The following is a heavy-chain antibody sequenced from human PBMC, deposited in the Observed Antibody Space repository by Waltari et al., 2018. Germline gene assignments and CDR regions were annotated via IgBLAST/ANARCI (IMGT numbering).Heavy chain of an antibody. J-gene: IGHJ4*02. CDR3: ARDMYSSGWYTGY. CDR1: GGTFSSYA. D-gene: IGHD6-19*01. V-gene: IGHV1-69*01. Sequence: QVQLVQSGAEVKKPGSSVKVSCKASGGTFSSYAISWVRQAPGQGLEWMGGFIPIFGTANYAQKFQGRVTITADESTSTAYRELSSLRSEDTAVYYCARDMYSSGWYTGYWGQGTLVTVSS. CDR2: FIPIFGTA.